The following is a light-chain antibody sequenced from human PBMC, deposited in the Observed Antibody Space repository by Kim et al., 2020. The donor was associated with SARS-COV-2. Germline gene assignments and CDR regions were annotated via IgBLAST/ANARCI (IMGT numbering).Light chain of an antibody. CDR3: AVWDDGLSGSV. Sequence: GKRVTIACSGTNCNSGGQSVYWYQQRPGRAPKLLIYKNNQRPSGVPDRFSGSKASTSASVAINGLRSEDEADYDCAVWDDGLSGSVFGGGTKVTVL. J-gene: IGLJ2*01. CDR1: NCNSGGQS. V-gene: IGLV1-47*01. CDR2: KNN.